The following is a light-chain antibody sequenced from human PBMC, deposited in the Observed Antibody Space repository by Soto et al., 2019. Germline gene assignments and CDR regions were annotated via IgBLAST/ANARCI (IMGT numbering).Light chain of an antibody. Sequence: DIVMTQSPLSLLVTPGEPASISCRSSQSLLHSNGYNYLDWYLQKPGQSPQLLIYLGSNRASGAPDRFSGRGSGTDFTLKISRVEAEDVGVYYCMQALQTPRTFGQGTKVEI. CDR2: LGS. CDR3: MQALQTPRT. CDR1: QSLLHSNGYNY. V-gene: IGKV2-28*01. J-gene: IGKJ1*01.